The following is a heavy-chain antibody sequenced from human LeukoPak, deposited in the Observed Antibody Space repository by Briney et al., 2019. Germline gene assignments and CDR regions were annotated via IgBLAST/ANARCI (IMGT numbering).Heavy chain of an antibody. V-gene: IGHV4-34*01. CDR3: ARGRFFPSGWPGTHYYGMDV. CDR2: INHSGST. J-gene: IGHJ6*02. Sequence: PSETLSLTCAVYGGSFSGYYWSWIRQPPGKGLEWIGEINHSGSTNYNPSLTSRVTISVDTAKNQFSLKLTSVTVADRSVYYCARGRFFPSGWPGTHYYGMDVWGRGTTVTVSS. D-gene: IGHD6-19*01. CDR1: GGSFSGYY.